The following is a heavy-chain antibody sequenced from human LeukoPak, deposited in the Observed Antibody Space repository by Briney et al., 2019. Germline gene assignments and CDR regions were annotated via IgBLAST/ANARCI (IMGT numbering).Heavy chain of an antibody. CDR1: GFTFSNAW. CDR2: IKSKADGGTT. CDR3: TVRIAAAGTGV. Sequence: GGSLRLSCAASGFTFSNAWMSWVRQAPGKGLEWVGRIKSKADGGTTDYAAPVKGRFTISRDDSKNTLYLQMNSLKTEDSAVYYCTVRIAAAGTGVWGQGTLVTVSS. J-gene: IGHJ4*02. D-gene: IGHD6-13*01. V-gene: IGHV3-15*01.